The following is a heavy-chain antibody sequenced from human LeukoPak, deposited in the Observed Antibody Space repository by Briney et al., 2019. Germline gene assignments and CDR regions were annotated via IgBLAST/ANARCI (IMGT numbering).Heavy chain of an antibody. V-gene: IGHV4-61*02. Sequence: SETLSLTCTVSGGSISSGSYYWSWIRQPAGKGLEWIGRIYTSGSTNYNPSLKSRVTISVDTSKNQFSLKLSSVTAADTAVYYGARDRVRAGLFDYWGKGTLVTVSS. D-gene: IGHD6-19*01. CDR3: ARDRVRAGLFDY. CDR2: IYTSGST. CDR1: GGSISSGSYY. J-gene: IGHJ4*02.